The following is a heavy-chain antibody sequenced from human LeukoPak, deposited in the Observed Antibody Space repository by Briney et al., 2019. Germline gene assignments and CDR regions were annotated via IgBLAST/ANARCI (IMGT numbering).Heavy chain of an antibody. CDR3: ARLNSSGWYRYSY. CDR2: IYYSGSP. CDR1: GGSISSSSYY. J-gene: IGHJ4*02. V-gene: IGHV4-39*01. Sequence: SETLSLTCTVSGGSISSSSYYWGWIRQPPGKGLEWIGSIYYSGSPYYNPSLKSRVTISVDTSKNQFSLKLSSVTAADTAVYYCARLNSSGWYRYSYWGQGTLVTVSS. D-gene: IGHD6-19*01.